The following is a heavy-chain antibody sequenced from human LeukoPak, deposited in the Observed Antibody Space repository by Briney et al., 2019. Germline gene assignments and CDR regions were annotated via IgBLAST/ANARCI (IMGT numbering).Heavy chain of an antibody. CDR3: ARGSYDSSGYARFDP. CDR1: GGSISSYY. V-gene: IGHV4-59*01. Sequence: SETLSLTCTASGGSISSYYWSWIRQPPGKGLEWIGYIYYSGSTNYNPSLKSRVTISVDTSKNQFSLKLSSVTAADTAVYYCARGSYDSSGYARFDPWGQGTLVTVSS. J-gene: IGHJ5*02. D-gene: IGHD3-22*01. CDR2: IYYSGST.